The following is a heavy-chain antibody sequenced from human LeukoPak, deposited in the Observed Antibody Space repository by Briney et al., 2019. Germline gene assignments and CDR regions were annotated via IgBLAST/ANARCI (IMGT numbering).Heavy chain of an antibody. CDR3: VRASSSTTEGDY. Sequence: GGSLRLSCAASGFTFSSYSMNWVRQAPGKGLEWVSSISSSSSYIYYADSVKGRFTISRDNAKNSLYLQMNSLRAEDTAVYYCVRASSSTTEGDYWGQGTLVTVSS. J-gene: IGHJ4*02. D-gene: IGHD2-2*01. V-gene: IGHV3-21*01. CDR2: ISSSSSYI. CDR1: GFTFSSYS.